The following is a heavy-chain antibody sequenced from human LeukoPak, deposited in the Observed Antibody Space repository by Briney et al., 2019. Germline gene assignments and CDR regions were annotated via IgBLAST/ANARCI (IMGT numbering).Heavy chain of an antibody. CDR1: GFTFSNAW. CDR3: TTGGPTYYYDSSGYYFDY. D-gene: IGHD3-22*01. Sequence: GGSLTLSCAASGFTFSNAWMSWVRQAPGKGLEWVGRIKSKTDGGTTDYAAPVKGRFTISRDDSKNTLYLQMNSLKTEDTAVYYCTTGGPTYYYDSSGYYFDYRGQGTLVTVSS. V-gene: IGHV3-15*01. J-gene: IGHJ4*02. CDR2: IKSKTDGGTT.